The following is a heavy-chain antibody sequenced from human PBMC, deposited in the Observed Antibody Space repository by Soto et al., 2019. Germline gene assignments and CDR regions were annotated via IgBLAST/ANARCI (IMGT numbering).Heavy chain of an antibody. CDR3: ARDLGFGELYAFDI. Sequence: PGGSLRLYCAASGFTFSSYGMHWVRQAPGKGLEWVAVIWYDGSNKYYADSVKGRFTISRDNSKNTLYLQMNSLRAEDTAVYYCARDLGFGELYAFDIWGQGTMVTVSS. J-gene: IGHJ3*02. D-gene: IGHD3-10*01. CDR1: GFTFSSYG. CDR2: IWYDGSNK. V-gene: IGHV3-33*01.